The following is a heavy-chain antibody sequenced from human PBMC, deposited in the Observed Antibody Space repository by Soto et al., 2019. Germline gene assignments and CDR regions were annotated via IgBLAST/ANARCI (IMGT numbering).Heavy chain of an antibody. CDR3: ATDCSGGSCYLAPYYYYGMDV. CDR1: GYTFTSYG. Sequence: QVQLVQSGAEVKKPGASVKVSCKASGYTFTSYGISWVRQAPGQGLEWMGWISAYNGNTNYAQKLQGRVTMTTDTSTSTAYMELRSLRSDDTAVYYCATDCSGGSCYLAPYYYYGMDVWGQGTTVTVSS. D-gene: IGHD2-15*01. V-gene: IGHV1-18*01. J-gene: IGHJ6*02. CDR2: ISAYNGNT.